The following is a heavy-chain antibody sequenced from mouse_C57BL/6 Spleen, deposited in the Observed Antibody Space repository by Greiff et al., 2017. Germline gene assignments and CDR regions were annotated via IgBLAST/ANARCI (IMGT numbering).Heavy chain of an antibody. CDR3: AREIYYDYLAWFAY. Sequence: EVQGVESGGGLVQSGRSLRLSCATSGFTFSDFYMEWVRQAPGKGLEWIAASRNKANDYTTEYSASVKGRFIVSRDTSQSILYLQMNALRAEDTAIYYCAREIYYDYLAWFAYWGQGTLVTVSA. D-gene: IGHD2-4*01. CDR1: GFTFSDFY. J-gene: IGHJ3*01. CDR2: SRNKANDYTT. V-gene: IGHV7-1*01.